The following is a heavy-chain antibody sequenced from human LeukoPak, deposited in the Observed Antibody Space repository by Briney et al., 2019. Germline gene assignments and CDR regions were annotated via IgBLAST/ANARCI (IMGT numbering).Heavy chain of an antibody. J-gene: IGHJ4*02. D-gene: IGHD5-24*01. Sequence: GGSLRLSCAASGFTFSTYSMNWVRQAPGKGLEWVTTISYDGSNKFYADSVKGRFTISRDTSQNAVFLQMNSLRAEDTAVYYCAKGREIDYWGQGTLVTVSS. CDR2: ISYDGSNK. CDR3: AKGREIDY. V-gene: IGHV3-30*18. CDR1: GFTFSTYS.